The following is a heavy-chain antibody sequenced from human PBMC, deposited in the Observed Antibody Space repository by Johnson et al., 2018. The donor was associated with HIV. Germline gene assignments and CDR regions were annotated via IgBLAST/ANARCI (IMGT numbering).Heavy chain of an antibody. CDR3: ATGASSTWSLGALDI. Sequence: VQLVESGGGLVKPGGSLRLSCAASGFTFSDYYMSWVRQAPGKGLEWVGRTRNKAHSYTTEYAASVKGRFTISRDDSKNSLYLQMSSLKSENTAVYYCATGASSTWSLGALDIWGQGTMVTVSS. V-gene: IGHV3-72*01. J-gene: IGHJ3*02. CDR1: GFTFSDYY. CDR2: TRNKAHSYTT. D-gene: IGHD6-13*01.